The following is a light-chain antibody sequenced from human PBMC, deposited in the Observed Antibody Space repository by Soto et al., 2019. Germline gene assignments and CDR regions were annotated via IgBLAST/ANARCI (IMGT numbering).Light chain of an antibody. J-gene: IGKJ4*01. CDR2: DAS. CDR3: HQYDSHSLT. Sequence: DIQRSEEPSSLSVCVGDRVTITCQASQSISSYLTWYQQKPGKAPKLLISDASTLESGVPSRFSGSGSGTEFTLTISSLQPDDFATYYCHQYDSHSLTFRLGTKVDI. CDR1: QSISSY. V-gene: IGKV1-9*01.